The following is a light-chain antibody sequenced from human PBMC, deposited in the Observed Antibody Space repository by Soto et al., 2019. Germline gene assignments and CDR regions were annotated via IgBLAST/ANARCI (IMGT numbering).Light chain of an antibody. Sequence: QSALAQPASVSGSPGQSITISCTGTSSDVGAYDSVSWYQQHPHKAPQVIIYKGTRRPSGVSNRFSGSTSGNAASLTISGLQSDDEADYCCCSSAPESTYVFGTGTKVTVL. CDR2: KGT. CDR3: CSSAPESTYV. V-gene: IGLV2-23*01. CDR1: SSDVGAYDS. J-gene: IGLJ1*01.